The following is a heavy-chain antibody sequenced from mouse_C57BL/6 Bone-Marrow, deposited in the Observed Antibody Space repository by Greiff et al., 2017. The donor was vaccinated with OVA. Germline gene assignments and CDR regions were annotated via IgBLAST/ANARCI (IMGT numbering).Heavy chain of an antibody. CDR1: GFNIKDDY. CDR2: IEPENGDT. V-gene: IGHV14-4*01. J-gene: IGHJ3*01. Sequence: EVQLQESGAELVRPGASVKLSCTASGFNIKDDYMHWVKQRPEQGLEWIGWIEPENGDTEYASKFQGKATITADTSSNTAYLQLSSLTSEDTAVYYCTPYYYGSSPWFAYWGQGTLVTVSA. CDR3: TPYYYGSSPWFAY. D-gene: IGHD1-1*01.